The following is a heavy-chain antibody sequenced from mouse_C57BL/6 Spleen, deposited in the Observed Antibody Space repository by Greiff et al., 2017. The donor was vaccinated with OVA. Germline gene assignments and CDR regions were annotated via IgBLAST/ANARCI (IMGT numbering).Heavy chain of an antibody. CDR3: ARFRTTVGDYYAMDY. V-gene: IGHV1-22*01. CDR2: INPNNGGT. CDR1: GYTFTDYN. J-gene: IGHJ4*01. Sequence: VQLQQSGPELVKPGASVKMSCKASGYTFTDYNMHWVKQSHGKSLEWIGYINPNNGGTSYNQKFKGKATLTVNKSSSTAYMELRSLTSEDSAVYYCARFRTTVGDYYAMDYWGQGTSVTVSS. D-gene: IGHD1-1*01.